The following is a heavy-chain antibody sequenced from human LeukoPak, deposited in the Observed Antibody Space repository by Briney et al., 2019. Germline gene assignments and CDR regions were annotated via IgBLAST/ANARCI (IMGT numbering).Heavy chain of an antibody. D-gene: IGHD2-21*01. CDR1: GYSISTGYY. CDR3: ARPINPVIDAFDI. Sequence: SETLSLTCTVSGYSISTGYYWGWIRQPPGKGLEWIGSIYHSGNTSYNPSLKSRVSISVDTSKNQFSLKLSSVTAADTAVYYCARPINPVIDAFDIWGQGTMVTVSS. J-gene: IGHJ3*02. V-gene: IGHV4-38-2*02. CDR2: IYHSGNT.